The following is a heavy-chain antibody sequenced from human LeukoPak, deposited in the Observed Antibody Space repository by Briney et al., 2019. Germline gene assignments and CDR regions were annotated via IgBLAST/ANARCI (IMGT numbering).Heavy chain of an antibody. CDR3: AKDPQRVTSYYCYMDV. CDR1: GFTFTDYG. V-gene: IGHV3-30*02. CDR2: IRFDGSNE. D-gene: IGHD5-18*01. J-gene: IGHJ6*03. Sequence: GGSLRLSCAASGFTFTDYGMHWVRQAPGKGLEWVAFIRFDGSNEYCADSVKGRFTISRDNSKNTLYLQTNSLRAEGTAVYYCAKDPQRVTSYYCYMDVWGKGSPVTVSS.